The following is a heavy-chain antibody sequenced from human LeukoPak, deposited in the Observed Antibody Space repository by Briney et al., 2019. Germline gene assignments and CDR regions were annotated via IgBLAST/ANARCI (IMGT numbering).Heavy chain of an antibody. J-gene: IGHJ3*02. CDR2: ISVYNGNT. CDR1: GYTFTSYG. V-gene: IGHV1-18*01. Sequence: GASVKVSCKTSGYTFTSYGISWVRQAPGQGLEWMGWISVYNGNTNYAQKLQGRVTMTTDTSTSTAYMELRSLRSDDTAVYYCARAPLIAAAGTGRNAFDIWGQGTMVTVSS. D-gene: IGHD6-13*01. CDR3: ARAPLIAAAGTGRNAFDI.